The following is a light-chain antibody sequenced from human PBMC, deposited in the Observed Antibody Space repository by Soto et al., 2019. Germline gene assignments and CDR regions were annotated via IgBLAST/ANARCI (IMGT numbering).Light chain of an antibody. V-gene: IGKV1-33*01. CDR2: AAS. Sequence: DIQMTQSPSSLSASVGDRVTITCQASQDITNFLNWYQQKPGKAPKLLIYAASNLAPGVPSMFSGGGSGADFTFTISSLQPEDVATYYCQQYDLLPWTFGQGTKVEIK. CDR1: QDITNF. CDR3: QQYDLLPWT. J-gene: IGKJ1*01.